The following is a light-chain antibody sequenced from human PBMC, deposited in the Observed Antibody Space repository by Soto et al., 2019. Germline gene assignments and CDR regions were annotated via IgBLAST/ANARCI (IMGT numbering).Light chain of an antibody. Sequence: QSALTQPASVSGSPGQSITISCTGTSSDVGGYNFVSWYQQHPGRAPKLLIYEVANRPSGVSDRFSGSKSGNTASLTISGLQTEDEASYYCTSVTPSRSLVVFGGGTQLTVL. V-gene: IGLV2-14*03. CDR2: EVA. CDR1: SSDVGGYNF. J-gene: IGLJ2*01. CDR3: TSVTPSRSLVV.